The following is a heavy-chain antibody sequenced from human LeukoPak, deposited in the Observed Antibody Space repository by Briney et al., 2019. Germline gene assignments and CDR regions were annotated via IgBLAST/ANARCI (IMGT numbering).Heavy chain of an antibody. V-gene: IGHV1-46*03. CDR3: ARATIFGVVTYPLVFDY. CDR2: INPSGGST. D-gene: IGHD3-3*01. CDR1: GYTFTSYY. Sequence: ASVKVSCKASGYTFTSYYMHWVRQAPGQGLEWMGIINPSGGSTSYAQMFQGRVTMTRDTSTSTVYMELSSLRSEDTAVYYCARATIFGVVTYPLVFDYWGQGTLVTVSS. J-gene: IGHJ4*02.